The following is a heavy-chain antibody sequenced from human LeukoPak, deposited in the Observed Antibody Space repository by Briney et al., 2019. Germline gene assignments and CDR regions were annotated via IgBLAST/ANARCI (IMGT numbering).Heavy chain of an antibody. D-gene: IGHD3-22*01. V-gene: IGHV3-11*01. CDR1: GFTFSDYY. J-gene: IGHJ3*02. Sequence: GGSLRLSCAASGFTFSDYYMSWLRQAPGKGLEWVSYISSSGSTIYYAGSVKGRFTISRDNAKNSLYLQMNSLRAEDTAVYYCASPYYYDSSGYYNDAFDIWGQGTMVTVSS. CDR3: ASPYYYDSSGYYNDAFDI. CDR2: ISSSGSTI.